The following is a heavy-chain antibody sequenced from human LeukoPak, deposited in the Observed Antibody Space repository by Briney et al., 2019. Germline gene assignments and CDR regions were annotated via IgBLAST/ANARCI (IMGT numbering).Heavy chain of an antibody. CDR2: ISGSGGST. CDR1: GFTFSSYA. Sequence: GGSLRLSCAASGFTFSSYAMSWVRQAPGKGLEWVSAISGSGGSTYYADSVKGRFTIPRDNSKNTLYLQMNSLRAEDTAVYYCAKARYCSSTSCPETEYFQHWGQGTLVTVSS. V-gene: IGHV3-23*01. CDR3: AKARYCSSTSCPETEYFQH. J-gene: IGHJ1*01. D-gene: IGHD2-2*01.